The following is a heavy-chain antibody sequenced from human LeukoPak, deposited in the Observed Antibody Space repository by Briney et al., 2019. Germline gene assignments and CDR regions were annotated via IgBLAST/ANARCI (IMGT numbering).Heavy chain of an antibody. J-gene: IGHJ3*02. Sequence: NPGGSLRLSCAASGFTFSNYYMTWISQAPGKGLEWVSYISSSTTYTNYADSVKGRFTISRDNAKNVLYLQLNSLRADDTAVYYCARDQVTTVTTQWGSYAFDIWGQGQWSPSLQ. CDR1: GFTFSNYY. V-gene: IGHV3-11*06. D-gene: IGHD4-17*01. CDR2: ISSSTTYT. CDR3: ARDQVTTVTTQWGSYAFDI.